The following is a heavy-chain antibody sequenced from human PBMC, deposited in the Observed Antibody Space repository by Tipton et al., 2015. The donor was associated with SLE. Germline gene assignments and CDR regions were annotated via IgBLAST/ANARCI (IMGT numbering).Heavy chain of an antibody. Sequence: SLRLSCAASGFTFSSYWMSWVRQAPGKGLEWVANIKQDGSEKYYVDSVKGRFTISRDNVKNSLYLQMNSLRAEDTAVYYCARASTWGAVAGTGFDYWGQGTLVTVSS. J-gene: IGHJ4*02. CDR3: ARASTWGAVAGTGFDY. D-gene: IGHD6-19*01. CDR1: GFTFSSYW. CDR2: IKQDGSEK. V-gene: IGHV3-7*01.